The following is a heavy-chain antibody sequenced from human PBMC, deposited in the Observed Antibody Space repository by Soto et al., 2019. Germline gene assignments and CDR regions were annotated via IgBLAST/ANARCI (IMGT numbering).Heavy chain of an antibody. J-gene: IGHJ3*02. Sequence: PGESLKISCKGSGYSFTSYWIGWVRQMPGKGLEWMGIIYPGDSGTRYSPSFQGQVTISADKSISTAYLQWSSLKASDTAMYYCASQGYSYGNYDAFDIWGQGTMVTVSS. CDR2: IYPGDSGT. CDR3: ASQGYSYGNYDAFDI. CDR1: GYSFTSYW. D-gene: IGHD5-18*01. V-gene: IGHV5-51*01.